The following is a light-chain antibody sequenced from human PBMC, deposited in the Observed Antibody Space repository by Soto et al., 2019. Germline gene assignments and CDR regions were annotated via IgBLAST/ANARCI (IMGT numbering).Light chain of an antibody. J-gene: IGLJ2*01. Sequence: QSALTQPASVSGSPGQSITISCTGTSSDVGGYNYFSWYQQHPGKAPKLMIYDVSNRPSGVSNRFSGSKSGNTASLTISRLQAEDEADYYCSSYTSSSPLVVFGGGTKLTVL. V-gene: IGLV2-14*01. CDR3: SSYTSSSPLVV. CDR1: SSDVGGYNY. CDR2: DVS.